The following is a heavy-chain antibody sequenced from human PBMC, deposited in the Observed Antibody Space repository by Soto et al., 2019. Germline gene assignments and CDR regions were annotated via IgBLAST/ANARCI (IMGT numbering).Heavy chain of an antibody. CDR1: GGSFSGYY. CDR3: ARAPGRCSSTSCYEIDY. V-gene: IGHV4-34*01. CDR2: INHSGST. J-gene: IGHJ4*02. Sequence: QVQLQQWGAGLLKPSETLSLTCAVYGGSFSGYYWSWIRQPPGKGLEWIGEINHSGSTNYNPSLKRRVTISVDTSKNQFSLKLSSVTAADTAVYYCARAPGRCSSTSCYEIDYWGQGTLVTVSS. D-gene: IGHD2-2*01.